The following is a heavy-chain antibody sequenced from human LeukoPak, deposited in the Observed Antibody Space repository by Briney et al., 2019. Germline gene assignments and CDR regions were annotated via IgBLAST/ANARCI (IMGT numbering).Heavy chain of an antibody. CDR1: GGSFSGYY. V-gene: IGHV4-34*01. J-gene: IGHJ4*02. Sequence: PSETLSLTCAVYGGSFSGYYWSWIRQPPGEGLEWIGEINHSGSTNYNPSLKSRVTISVDTSKNQFSLKLSSVTAADTAVYYCARGGSSWYPLYYFDYWGQGTLVTVSS. D-gene: IGHD6-13*01. CDR2: INHSGST. CDR3: ARGGSSWYPLYYFDY.